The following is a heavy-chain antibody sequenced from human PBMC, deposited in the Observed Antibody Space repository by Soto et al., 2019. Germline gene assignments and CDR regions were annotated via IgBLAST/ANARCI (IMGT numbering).Heavy chain of an antibody. CDR2: ISGTSNTI. Sequence: GGSLRLSCAASGFTFNDYYMSWIRQAPGKGLEWLSYISGTSNTIYYADSVKGRFTISRDSSKNTVSLEMTSLRAEDTAVYYCAKGGRQWLVTYDLNYWGQGALVTVSS. CDR3: AKGGRQWLVTYDLNY. CDR1: GFTFNDYY. D-gene: IGHD6-19*01. V-gene: IGHV3-11*04. J-gene: IGHJ4*02.